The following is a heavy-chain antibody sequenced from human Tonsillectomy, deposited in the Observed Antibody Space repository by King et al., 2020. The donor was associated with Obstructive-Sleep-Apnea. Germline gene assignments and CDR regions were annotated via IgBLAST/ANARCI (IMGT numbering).Heavy chain of an antibody. Sequence: VQLVESGGGLVQPGGSLRLSCAASGFTFSSYAMSWVRKAPGKGLEWVSAISGSGGSTYYADSVKGRFTISRDNSKNTLYLQMNSLRAEDTAVYYCAKGPHGYCSSTSCYGAMDVWGEGTTVTVSS. CDR2: ISGSGGST. CDR3: AKGPHGYCSSTSCYGAMDV. V-gene: IGHV3-23*04. J-gene: IGHJ6*04. CDR1: GFTFSSYA. D-gene: IGHD2-2*01.